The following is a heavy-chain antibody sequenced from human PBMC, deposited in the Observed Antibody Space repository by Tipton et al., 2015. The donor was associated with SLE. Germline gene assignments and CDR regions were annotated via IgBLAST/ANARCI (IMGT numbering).Heavy chain of an antibody. J-gene: IGHJ3*02. CDR2: IYYSGST. CDR1: GGSINSYY. V-gene: IGHV4-59*08. CDR3: ASTRHGDSGIYPGAFDI. Sequence: TLSLTCTVSGGSINSYYWSWIRQPPGKGLEWIGYIYYSGSTNYNPSLKSRVTISVDTSKNQFSLKLSSVTAADTAVYYCASTRHGDSGIYPGAFDIWGQGTMVTVSS. D-gene: IGHD1-26*01.